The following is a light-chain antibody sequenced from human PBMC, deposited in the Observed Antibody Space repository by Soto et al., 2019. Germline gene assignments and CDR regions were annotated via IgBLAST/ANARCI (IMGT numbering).Light chain of an antibody. CDR1: SSDVGGYNY. J-gene: IGLJ1*01. CDR3: SSYTSSSTYV. V-gene: IGLV2-14*03. CDR2: GVS. Sequence: QSVLTQPASVSGSPGQSITISCAGTSSDVGGYNYVSWYQQHPGKAPKLMLCGVSNRPSGVSSRFSGSKSGNTASLTISGLQAEDEAYYYCSSYTSSSTYVFGTGTKVTVL.